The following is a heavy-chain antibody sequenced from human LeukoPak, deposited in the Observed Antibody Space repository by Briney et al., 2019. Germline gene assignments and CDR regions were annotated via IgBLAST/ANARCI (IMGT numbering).Heavy chain of an antibody. Sequence: GGSLRLSCAVSGFTFSSYAMSWVRQAPGRGLEWVSAISDSGDSTYYADSVKGRFTVSRDNSKNTLYLQMNSLRAEDTAVYYCANIIRKYTSGYYYFDYWGQGTLVTVSS. V-gene: IGHV3-23*01. J-gene: IGHJ4*02. CDR3: ANIIRKYTSGYYYFDY. D-gene: IGHD6-25*01. CDR1: GFTFSSYA. CDR2: ISDSGDST.